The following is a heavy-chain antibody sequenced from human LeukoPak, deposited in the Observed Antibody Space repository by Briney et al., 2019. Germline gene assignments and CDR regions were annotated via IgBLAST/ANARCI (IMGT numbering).Heavy chain of an antibody. CDR1: GCTFSSYA. CDR2: IIPIFGTA. J-gene: IGHJ3*02. Sequence: ASVKVSCKASGCTFSSYAISWVRQAPGQGLEWMGGIIPIFGTANYAQKFQGRVTITADKSTSTAYMELSSLRSEDTAVYYCARDRYGILTGYYFDAFDIWGQGTMVTVSS. V-gene: IGHV1-69*06. CDR3: ARDRYGILTGYYFDAFDI. D-gene: IGHD3-9*01.